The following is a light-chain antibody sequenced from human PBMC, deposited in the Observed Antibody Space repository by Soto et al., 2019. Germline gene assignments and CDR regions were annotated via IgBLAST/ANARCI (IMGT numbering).Light chain of an antibody. CDR1: QSVTTY. Sequence: DIQMTQSPSSLSASVGDRVTITCRASQSVTTYLHWYQQKAGEAPKLLIYAISNLQSGVSSRFSGSGSGTDFSLTINTLQPEDFATYYCQHYNSYSEAFGQGTKVELK. CDR3: QHYNSYSEA. CDR2: AIS. V-gene: IGKV1-39*01. J-gene: IGKJ1*01.